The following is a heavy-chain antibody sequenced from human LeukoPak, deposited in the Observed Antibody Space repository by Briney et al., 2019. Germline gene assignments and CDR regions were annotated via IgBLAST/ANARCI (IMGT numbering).Heavy chain of an antibody. CDR2: IKSKTDGGTT. CDR3: TTNDYGDRAFDY. J-gene: IGHJ4*02. D-gene: IGHD4-17*01. V-gene: IGHV3-15*01. CDR1: GFTFSNAW. Sequence: GSLRLSCAASGFTFSNAWMSWVRQAPGKGLEWVGRIKSKTDGGTTDYAAPVKGRFTISRDDSKNTLYLQMNSLKTEDTAVYYCTTNDYGDRAFDYWGQGTLVTVSS.